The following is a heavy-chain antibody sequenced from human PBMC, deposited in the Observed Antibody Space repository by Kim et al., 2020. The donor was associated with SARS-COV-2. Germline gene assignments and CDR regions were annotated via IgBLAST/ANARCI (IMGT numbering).Heavy chain of an antibody. J-gene: IGHJ4*02. V-gene: IGHV3-72*01. CDR2: TRNKARRYTT. D-gene: IGHD3-10*01. Sequence: GGSLRLSCAASGFTLSDHFTDWVRQVPGKGLEWVGRTRNKARRYTTEYAASVKGRFTISRDDSKNSLYLQMNSLKTEDTAVYYCIRGLDGSGSYVPDFWGQGTLVTVSS. CDR3: IRGLDGSGSYVPDF. CDR1: GFTLSDHF.